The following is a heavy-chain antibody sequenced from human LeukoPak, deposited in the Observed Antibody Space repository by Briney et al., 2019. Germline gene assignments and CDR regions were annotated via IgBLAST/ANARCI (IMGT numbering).Heavy chain of an antibody. Sequence: GGSLGLSCAASGFTFSSYAMHWVRQAPGKGLEWVAVISYDGSNKYYADSVKGRFTISRDNSKNTLYLQMNSLRAEDTAVYYCARGEQWLASEGFDYWGQGTLVTVSS. CDR2: ISYDGSNK. CDR3: ARGEQWLASEGFDY. CDR1: GFTFSSYA. V-gene: IGHV3-30-3*01. D-gene: IGHD6-19*01. J-gene: IGHJ4*02.